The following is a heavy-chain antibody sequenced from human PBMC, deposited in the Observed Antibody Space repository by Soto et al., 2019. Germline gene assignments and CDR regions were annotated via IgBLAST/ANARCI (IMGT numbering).Heavy chain of an antibody. CDR2: INSDGSST. Sequence: QPGGSLRLSCAATGFTFSNNWMHWVRQAPGKGPVWVSRINSDGSSTYYADSVKGRFTISRDNAKNTLYLQMNSLRADDTAVYYCARGGGYLRFLEWLPDSYFAYWGQGTLVTVSS. D-gene: IGHD3-3*01. J-gene: IGHJ4*02. V-gene: IGHV3-74*01. CDR1: GFTFSNNW. CDR3: ARGGGYLRFLEWLPDSYFAY.